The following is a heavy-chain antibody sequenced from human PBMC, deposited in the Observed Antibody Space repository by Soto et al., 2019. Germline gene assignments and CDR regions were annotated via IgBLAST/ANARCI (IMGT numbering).Heavy chain of an antibody. CDR1: GFTVSSNY. CDR3: ARGPQSGLTAMVRSYFDY. V-gene: IGHV3-53*01. D-gene: IGHD5-18*01. J-gene: IGHJ4*02. Sequence: GGSLRLSCAASGFTVSSNYMSWVRQAPGKGLEWISIIFSDYSTYYADSVKGRFTISRDNSKNTLYLQMNSLGAEDTAVFYGARGPQSGLTAMVRSYFDYWGQGAPVTVSS. CDR2: IFSDYST.